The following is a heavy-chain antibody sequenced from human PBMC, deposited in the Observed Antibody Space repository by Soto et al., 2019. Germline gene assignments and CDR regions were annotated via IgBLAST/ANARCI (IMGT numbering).Heavy chain of an antibody. CDR1: GFTFADYT. V-gene: IGHV3-43*01. D-gene: IGHD1-1*01. J-gene: IGHJ4*02. CDR2: IGWDGDTT. CDR3: AKDHSPLWTKFYFDP. Sequence: PGGSLRLSCGASGFTFADYTLHWVRQSPGKGLEWVSLIGWDGDTTYYADSVKGRFTISRDNSKNSLYLQMNSLRTEDTAFYYCAKDHSPLWTKFYFDPGGKETLVTVPS.